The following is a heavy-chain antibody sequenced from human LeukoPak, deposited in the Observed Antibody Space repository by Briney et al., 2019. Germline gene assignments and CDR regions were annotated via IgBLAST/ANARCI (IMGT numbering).Heavy chain of an antibody. CDR1: GGSFSGYY. CDR2: INHSGST. Sequence: SETLSLTCAVYGGSFSGYYWSWIRQPPGEGLEWIGEINHSGSTNYNPSLKSRVTISVDTSKNQFSLKLSSVTAADTAVYYCASQAAAAGPVDYWGQGTLVTVSS. V-gene: IGHV4-34*01. J-gene: IGHJ4*02. CDR3: ASQAAAAGPVDY. D-gene: IGHD6-13*01.